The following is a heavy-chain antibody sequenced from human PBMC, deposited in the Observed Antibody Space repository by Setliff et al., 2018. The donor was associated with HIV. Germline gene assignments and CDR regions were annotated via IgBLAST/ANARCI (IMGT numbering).Heavy chain of an antibody. J-gene: IGHJ4*02. Sequence: SETLSLTCTVSGGSFNSYYWSWIRQSPGEGLEWIGYIFYTESTNYTPSIKSTNYNPSLKSRVTVSLDTSQNQLSLKLTSVTAADTAIYYCARGVNFDYWGQGTQVTVSS. V-gene: IGHV4-59*01. CDR3: ARGVNFDY. CDR2: IFYTESTNYTPSIKST. CDR1: GGSFNSYY. D-gene: IGHD3-3*01.